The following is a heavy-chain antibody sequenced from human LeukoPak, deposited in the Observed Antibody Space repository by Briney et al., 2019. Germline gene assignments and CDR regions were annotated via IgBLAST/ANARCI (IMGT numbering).Heavy chain of an antibody. D-gene: IGHD6-6*01. Sequence: GASLNISSAGAGSTFNTYLNGCVRQMPGKRLGWIVIMYPGHSDTRYRPSFQGQVTISADKSISTAYLQWGSLKASDTAMYCCAREGRSSSPMDYWGQGTLVTVSS. J-gene: IGHJ4*02. CDR3: AREGRSSSPMDY. CDR1: GSTFNTYL. V-gene: IGHV5-51*01. CDR2: MYPGHSDT.